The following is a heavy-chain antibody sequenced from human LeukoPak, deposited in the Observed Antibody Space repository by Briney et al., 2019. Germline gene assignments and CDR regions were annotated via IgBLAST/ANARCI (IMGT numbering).Heavy chain of an antibody. CDR3: ARRRYSVYDFDY. CDR1: GFTFSTYG. Sequence: GSSLKLSCTASGFTFSTYGMHWVRQAPGKGLEWVAVIWSDGSNKYYADSVKGRFTISRDNSKNTLYLQMKSLRAEDTAVYYCARRRYSVYDFDYWGQGTLVTVSS. V-gene: IGHV3-33*01. D-gene: IGHD5/OR15-5a*01. CDR2: IWSDGSNK. J-gene: IGHJ4*02.